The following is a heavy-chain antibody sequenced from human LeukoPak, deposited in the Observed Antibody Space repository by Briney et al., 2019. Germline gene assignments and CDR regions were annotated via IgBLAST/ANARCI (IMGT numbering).Heavy chain of an antibody. J-gene: IGHJ6*03. CDR1: GFTFNSYW. Sequence: GGSLRLSCAASGFTFNSYWMTWVRQAPGKGLEWVANIKQDGSEKYYVDSVKGRFTISRDNAKNSLYLQMNSLRAEDTAVYYCARVRSYSSYYYYYMDVWGKGTTVTVSS. V-gene: IGHV3-7*01. CDR3: ARVRSYSSYYYYYMDV. CDR2: IKQDGSEK. D-gene: IGHD1-26*01.